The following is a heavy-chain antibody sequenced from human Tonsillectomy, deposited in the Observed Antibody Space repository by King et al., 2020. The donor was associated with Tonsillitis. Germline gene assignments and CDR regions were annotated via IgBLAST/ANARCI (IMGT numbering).Heavy chain of an antibody. V-gene: IGHV1-69*09. CDR1: GGTFSSYA. CDR2: IIPILGMA. Sequence: QLVQSGAEVKKPGSSVKVSCKASGGTFSSYAINWVRQAPGQGLEWMGRIIPILGMANYAQKFQGRVTITADKSTSTGYMELSSLRSEDTAVYYCATIEIYTTDPGTSYYYYGMDVWGQGTTVTVSS. CDR3: ATIEIYTTDPGTSYYYYGMDV. J-gene: IGHJ6*02. D-gene: IGHD3-10*01.